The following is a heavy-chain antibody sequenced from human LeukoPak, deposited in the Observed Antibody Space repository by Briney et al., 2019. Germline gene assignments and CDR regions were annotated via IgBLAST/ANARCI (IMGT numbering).Heavy chain of an antibody. Sequence: SVKVSCKASGGTFSSYAISWVRQAPGQGLEWMGGIIPIFGTANYAQKFQGRVTITADESTSTAYMELSSLRSEDTAVYYCARDLSSSWYLSREQRDYWGQGTLVTVSS. D-gene: IGHD6-13*01. CDR1: GGTFSSYA. CDR2: IIPIFGTA. V-gene: IGHV1-69*13. CDR3: ARDLSSSWYLSREQRDY. J-gene: IGHJ4*02.